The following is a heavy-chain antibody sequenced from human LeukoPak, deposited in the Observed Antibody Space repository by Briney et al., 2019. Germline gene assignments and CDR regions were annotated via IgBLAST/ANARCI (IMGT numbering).Heavy chain of an antibody. Sequence: ASVKVSCKASGYTFTSYDINWVRQATGQGLEWMGWTNPNSGNTGYAQKFQGRVTMTRNTSISTAYMELSSLRSEDTAVYYCARAAGPYYYDSSGYFYWGQGTLVTVSS. J-gene: IGHJ4*02. D-gene: IGHD3-22*01. CDR1: GYTFTSYD. V-gene: IGHV1-8*01. CDR3: ARAAGPYYYDSSGYFY. CDR2: TNPNSGNT.